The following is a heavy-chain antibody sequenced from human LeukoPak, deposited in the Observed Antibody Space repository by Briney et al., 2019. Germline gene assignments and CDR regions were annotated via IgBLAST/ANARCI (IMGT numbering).Heavy chain of an antibody. Sequence: SVKVSCKASGGTFSKYTISWVRQRPGQGLEWMGGITPLFGTANYAQKFQGRVTITADESASTAYMELSSLRSEDTAVYYCARDQEAFDYWGQGTLVTVSS. CDR2: ITPLFGTA. CDR1: GGTFSKYT. J-gene: IGHJ4*02. V-gene: IGHV1-69*13. CDR3: ARDQEAFDY.